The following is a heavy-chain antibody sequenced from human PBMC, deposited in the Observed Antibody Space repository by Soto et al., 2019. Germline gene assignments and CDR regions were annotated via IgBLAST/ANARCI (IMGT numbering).Heavy chain of an antibody. V-gene: IGHV1-2*04. CDR2: INPNSGDT. CDR3: ARGRGSPPADY. J-gene: IGHJ4*02. CDR1: GYTFTGYY. Sequence: ASVKVSCKASGYTFTGYYMHWVRQAPGQGLEWMGWINPNSGDTNYAQKFQGWVTMTRDTSISTAYMELSRLRSDDTAVYYCARGRGSPPADYWGQGTLVTVSS.